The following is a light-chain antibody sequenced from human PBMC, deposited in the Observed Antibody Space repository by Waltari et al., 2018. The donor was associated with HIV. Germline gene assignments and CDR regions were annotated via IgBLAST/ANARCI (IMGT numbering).Light chain of an antibody. Sequence: HSVLTQPPSVSGAPGPRVIISCSRGGPNIETPAFNWYQHRPGRTPTLLIYYDDLWPSGVSERFSASKSGTSASLAISGLQSEDEGDYYCASGDDSLHGYVFGSGTKISV. CDR1: GPNIETPA. CDR3: ASGDDSLHGYV. J-gene: IGLJ1*01. V-gene: IGLV1-36*01. CDR2: YDD.